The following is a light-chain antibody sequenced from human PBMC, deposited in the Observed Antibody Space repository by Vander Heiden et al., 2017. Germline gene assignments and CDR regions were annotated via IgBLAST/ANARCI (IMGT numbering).Light chain of an antibody. Sequence: EIVMTQSPPTLSVSRGERATLSCRASQSVGTNLAWYQQQPRQDPRLLIFASSTRPPAVPHRSCSSGSGAEFALPISSLQSEEFAVYFCQKYTIRPPLTFGQGTKVEIK. CDR3: QKYTIRPPLT. CDR1: QSVGTN. J-gene: IGKJ1*01. CDR2: ASS. V-gene: IGKV3-15*01.